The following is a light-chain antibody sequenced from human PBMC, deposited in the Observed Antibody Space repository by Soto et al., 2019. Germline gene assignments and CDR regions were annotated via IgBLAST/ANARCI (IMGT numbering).Light chain of an antibody. V-gene: IGKV3-11*01. J-gene: IGKJ4*01. CDR3: QQRANWPPLT. CDR2: DTF. Sequence: EIVLTQSPATLSLSPGERATLSCRASRSISSFLAWYQQKPGQAPRLLIYDTFNMATGIPARFSGSGSGTDFTLTISGLEAEDFADYYCQQRANWPPLTFGGATKVEI. CDR1: RSISSF.